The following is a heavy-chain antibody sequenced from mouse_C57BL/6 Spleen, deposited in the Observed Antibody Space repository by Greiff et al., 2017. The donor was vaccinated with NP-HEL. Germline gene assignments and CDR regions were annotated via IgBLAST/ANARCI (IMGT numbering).Heavy chain of an antibody. CDR2: IRNKANNHAT. Sequence: EVKVIESGGGLVQPGGSMKLSCAASGFTFSDAWMDWVRQTPEKGLEWVAEIRNKANNHATYYAESVKGRFTTSRAASKSCVYLQMNSLRAEDTGIYYCTRDFQTDYWGQGTTLTVSS. CDR1: GFTFSDAW. CDR3: TRDFQTDY. J-gene: IGHJ2*01. V-gene: IGHV6-6*01.